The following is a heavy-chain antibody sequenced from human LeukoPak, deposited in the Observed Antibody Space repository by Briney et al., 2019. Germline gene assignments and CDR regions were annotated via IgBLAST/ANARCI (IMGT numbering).Heavy chain of an antibody. Sequence: GGSLRLSCAASGFTFSSYAMHWVRQAPGKGLEWVAVISYDGSNKYYADSVKGRFTISRDNSKNTLYLQMNSLRAEDTAVYCCAREGVTRELTRWGQGTLVTVSS. CDR3: AREGVTRELTR. CDR1: GFTFSSYA. D-gene: IGHD4-17*01. V-gene: IGHV3-30-3*01. J-gene: IGHJ4*02. CDR2: ISYDGSNK.